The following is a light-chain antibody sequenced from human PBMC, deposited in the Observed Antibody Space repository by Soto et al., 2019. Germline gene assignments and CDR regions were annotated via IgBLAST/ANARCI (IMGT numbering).Light chain of an antibody. J-gene: IGLJ1*01. CDR1: SYNIGSNT. V-gene: IGLV1-44*01. Sequence: QSVLTQPPSASGTPGQRVTISCSGSSYNIGSNTVSWYQQLPGTAPKLLIFGNNQRPSGVPDRFSGSKSGTSASLAISGLQSEDEADYYCAAWDDSLNGRYVFGTVSKVTVL. CDR3: AAWDDSLNGRYV. CDR2: GNN.